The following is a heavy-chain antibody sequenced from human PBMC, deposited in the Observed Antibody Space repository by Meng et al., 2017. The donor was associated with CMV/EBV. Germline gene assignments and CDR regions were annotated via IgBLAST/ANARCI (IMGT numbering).Heavy chain of an antibody. CDR3: AKEVVRGENWFDP. D-gene: IGHD3-10*01. V-gene: IGHV2-70D*14. CDR2: IDWDDDK. CDR1: GSSLSTSGMR. J-gene: IGHJ5*02. Sequence: SGPTLVKPTQTLTLTCTFSGSSLSTSGMRVSWIRQPPGKALEWLARIDWDDDKFYSTSLKTRLTISKDTSKNQVVLTMTNMDPVDTATYYCAKEVVRGENWFDPWGQGTLVTVSS.